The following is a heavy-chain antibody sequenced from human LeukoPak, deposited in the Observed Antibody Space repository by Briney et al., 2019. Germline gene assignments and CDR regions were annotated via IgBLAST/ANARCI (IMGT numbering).Heavy chain of an antibody. CDR3: TQGYCSGGSCYLFDY. J-gene: IGHJ4*02. V-gene: IGHV3-73*01. CDR1: GFTFGDYA. Sequence: GGSLRLSCTASGFTFGDYAMSWVRQAPGKGLEWVGRIRSKANSYATAYAASVKGRFTISRDDSKNTAYLQMNSLKTEDTAVYYCTQGYCSGGSCYLFDYWGQGTLVTVSS. D-gene: IGHD2-15*01. CDR2: IRSKANSYAT.